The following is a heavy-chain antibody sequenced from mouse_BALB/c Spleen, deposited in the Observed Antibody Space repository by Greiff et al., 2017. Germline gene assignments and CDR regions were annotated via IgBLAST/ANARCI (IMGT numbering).Heavy chain of an antibody. CDR1: GYTFTSYW. CDR2: IYPSDSYT. J-gene: IGHJ2*01. D-gene: IGHD1-1*01. Sequence: QVQLKQPGAELVRPGASVKLSCKASGYTFTSYWINWVKQRPGQGLEWIGNIYPSDSYTNYNQKFKDKATLTVDKSSSTAYMQLSSPTSEDSAVYYCTREWDGSSHYWGQGTTLTVSS. CDR3: TREWDGSSHY. V-gene: IGHV1-69*02.